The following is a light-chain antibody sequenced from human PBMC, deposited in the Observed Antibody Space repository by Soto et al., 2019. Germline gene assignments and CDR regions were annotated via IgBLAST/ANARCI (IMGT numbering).Light chain of an antibody. J-gene: IGKJ4*01. CDR3: QLYGISPPFT. CDR2: GAS. Sequence: VLTQSPGTLSLSPGERASLSCRASQSVRTTYLTWYQHKHGQAPRLLIYGASTRATGVPDRFSGSGSGTDFTLTISRLEPEDFAVYYCQLYGISPPFTFGGGTKVELK. V-gene: IGKV3-20*01. CDR1: QSVRTTY.